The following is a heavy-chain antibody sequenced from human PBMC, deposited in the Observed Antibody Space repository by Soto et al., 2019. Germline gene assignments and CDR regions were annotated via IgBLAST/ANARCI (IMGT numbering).Heavy chain of an antibody. Sequence: EVQLLESGGGLVQPGGSLRLSCAASGFTFSSFEMSWVRQAPGRGLEWVSFISDDSSRTYYADAVKGRFTISRDNSKHTLYLQMNSLTAEETAVYACVKGGWLDFWGQGTLVTVSS. CDR2: ISDDSSRT. D-gene: IGHD3-16*01. CDR1: GFTFSSFE. J-gene: IGHJ5*01. V-gene: IGHV3-23*01. CDR3: VKGGWLDF.